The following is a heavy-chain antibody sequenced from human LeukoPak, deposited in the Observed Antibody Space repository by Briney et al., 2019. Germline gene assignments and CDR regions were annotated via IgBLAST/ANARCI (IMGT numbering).Heavy chain of an antibody. D-gene: IGHD2/OR15-2a*01. Sequence: SGGSLRLSCAASGFTFSSYAMSWVRQAPGKGLEWVSAIGGSGGGTFYADSVQGRFTISRDNSKTTLYLQMNSLRAEDTAVYYCARDLKYYFDTSGYPGYFFDYWGQGTLVTVSS. CDR1: GFTFSSYA. V-gene: IGHV3-23*01. CDR2: IGGSGGGT. J-gene: IGHJ4*02. CDR3: ARDLKYYFDTSGYPGYFFDY.